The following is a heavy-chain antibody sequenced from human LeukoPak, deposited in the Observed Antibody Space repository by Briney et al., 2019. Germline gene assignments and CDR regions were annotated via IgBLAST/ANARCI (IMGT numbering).Heavy chain of an antibody. V-gene: IGHV3-15*01. D-gene: IGHD3-3*01. J-gene: IGHJ4*02. CDR1: GFTFSNAW. CDR2: IKSRTDRRKP. Sequence: GGSLRLSCAPSGFTFSNAWMSWVRQAPGKGLEWVGRIKSRTDRRKPDYAAPVKGSFTISRDDSKNTLYLQMNSLKTQDTAVYYCTTDTPYYDFWSGYYFGNYYFDYWGQGTLVTVSS. CDR3: TTDTPYYDFWSGYYFGNYYFDY.